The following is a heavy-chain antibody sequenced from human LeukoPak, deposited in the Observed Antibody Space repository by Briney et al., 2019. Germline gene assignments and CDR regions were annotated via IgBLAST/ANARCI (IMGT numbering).Heavy chain of an antibody. Sequence: VASVKVSCKASGGTFSSYAISWVRQAPGQGLEWMGRIIPIFGTANYAQKFQGRVTITTDESTSTAYMELGSLRSEDTAVYYCAALHYYDSSGYYNHAFDIWGQGTMVTVSS. CDR3: AALHYYDSSGYYNHAFDI. CDR1: GGTFSSYA. D-gene: IGHD3-22*01. CDR2: IIPIFGTA. J-gene: IGHJ3*02. V-gene: IGHV1-69*05.